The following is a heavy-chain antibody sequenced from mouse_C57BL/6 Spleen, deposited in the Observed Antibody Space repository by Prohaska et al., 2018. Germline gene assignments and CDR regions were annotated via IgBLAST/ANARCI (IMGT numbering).Heavy chain of an antibody. D-gene: IGHD1-1*01. Sequence: VKHMPGRGLEWIGRIDPNSGGTKYNEKFKSKATLTVDKPSSTAYMQLSSLTSEDSAVYYCARRYYGSSYEAFFDYWGQGTTLTVSS. J-gene: IGHJ2*01. CDR2: IDPNSGGT. V-gene: IGHV1-72*01. CDR3: ARRYYGSSYEAFFDY.